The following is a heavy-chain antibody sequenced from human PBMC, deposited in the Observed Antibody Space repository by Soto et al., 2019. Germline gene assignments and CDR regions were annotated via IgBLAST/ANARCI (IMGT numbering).Heavy chain of an antibody. CDR2: VYHTGDT. CDR3: AREIVTAGGNNYFDP. J-gene: IGHJ5*02. Sequence: LSLTFGVSGGTVASSHWWSRVRQSPGRGLEWIGNVYHTGDTNFNPSLQSRVTFSVDKSNNQFSLRLTSVTAADTAVYFCAREIVTAGGNNYFDPWGPGTLVTVSS. V-gene: IGHV4-4*01. D-gene: IGHD2-21*02. CDR1: GGTVASSHW.